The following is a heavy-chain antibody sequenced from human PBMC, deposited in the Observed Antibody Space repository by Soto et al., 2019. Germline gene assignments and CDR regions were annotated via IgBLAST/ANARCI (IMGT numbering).Heavy chain of an antibody. V-gene: IGHV4-59*01. CDR2: IYYSGST. Sequence: TSETLSLTCTVSGGSISSYYWSWIRQPPGKGLEWIGYIYYSGSTNYNPSLKSRVTISVDTSKNQFSLKLSSVTAADTAVYYCARGMTTVYYWGQGTLVTVSS. D-gene: IGHD4-4*01. CDR3: ARGMTTVYY. CDR1: GGSISSYY. J-gene: IGHJ4*02.